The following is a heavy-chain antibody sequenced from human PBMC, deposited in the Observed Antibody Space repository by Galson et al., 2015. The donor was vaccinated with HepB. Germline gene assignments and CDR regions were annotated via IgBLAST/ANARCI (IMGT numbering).Heavy chain of an antibody. CDR1: GFTFSSYA. J-gene: IGHJ4*02. V-gene: IGHV3-30*04. CDR3: ARDLANVWFGELLLDY. Sequence: SLRLSCAASGFTFSSYAMHWVRQAPGKGLEWVAVISYDGSNKYYADSVKGRFTISRDNSKNTLYLQMNSLRAEDTAVYYCARDLANVWFGELLLDYWGQGTLVTVPS. CDR2: ISYDGSNK. D-gene: IGHD3-10*01.